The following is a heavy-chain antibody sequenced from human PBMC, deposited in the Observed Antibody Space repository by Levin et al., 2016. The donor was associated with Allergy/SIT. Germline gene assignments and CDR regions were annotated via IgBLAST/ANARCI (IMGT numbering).Heavy chain of an antibody. CDR3: ARDESLGFDY. V-gene: IGHV3-53*01. D-gene: IGHD3-16*01. J-gene: IGHJ4*02. CDR1: GFTVSSNY. CDR2: IYSGGST. Sequence: GESLKISCAASGFTVSSNYMSWVRQAPGKGLEWVSVIYSGGSTYYADSVKGRFTISRDNSKNTLYLQMNSLRAEDTAVYYCARDESLGFDYWGQGTLVTVSS.